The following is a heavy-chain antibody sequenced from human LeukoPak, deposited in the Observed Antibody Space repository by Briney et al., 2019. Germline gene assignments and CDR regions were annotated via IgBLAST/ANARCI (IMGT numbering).Heavy chain of an antibody. CDR1: GFTFDDYA. D-gene: IGHD6-13*01. Sequence: GGSLRLSCAASGFTFDDYAMHWVRQAPGKGLEWVSGISWNSGSIGYADSVKGRFTISRDNAKNSLYLQMNSLRAEDMALYYCAKATYSSSPPFDYWGQGTLVTVSS. V-gene: IGHV3-9*03. CDR2: ISWNSGSI. CDR3: AKATYSSSPPFDY. J-gene: IGHJ4*02.